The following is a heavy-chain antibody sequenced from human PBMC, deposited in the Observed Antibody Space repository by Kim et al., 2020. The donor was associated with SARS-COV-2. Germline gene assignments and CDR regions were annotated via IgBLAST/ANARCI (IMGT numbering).Heavy chain of an antibody. CDR2: GNT. V-gene: IGHV1-8*01. D-gene: IGHD2-15*01. J-gene: IGHJ6*02. Sequence: GNTGYAQKFQGRVTMTRNTSISTAYMELSSLRSEDTAVYYCARRIGMDVWGQGTTVTVSS. CDR3: ARRIGMDV.